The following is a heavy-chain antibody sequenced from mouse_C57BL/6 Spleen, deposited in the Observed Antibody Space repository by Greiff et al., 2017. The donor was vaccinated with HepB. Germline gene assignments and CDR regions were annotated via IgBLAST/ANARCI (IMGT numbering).Heavy chain of an antibody. V-gene: IGHV1-76*01. CDR3: ARGLGDFDY. D-gene: IGHD4-1*01. CDR2: IYPGSGNT. J-gene: IGHJ2*01. CDR1: GYTFTDYY. Sequence: QVQLQQSGAELVRPGASVKLSCKASGYTFTDYYINWVKQRPGQGLEWIARIYPGSGNTYYNEKFKGKATLTAEKSSSTAYMQLSSLTSEDSAVYFCARGLGDFDYWGQGTTLTVSS.